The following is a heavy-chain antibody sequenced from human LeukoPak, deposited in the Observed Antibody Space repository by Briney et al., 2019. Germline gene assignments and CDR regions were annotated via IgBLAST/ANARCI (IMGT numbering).Heavy chain of an antibody. V-gene: IGHV4-59*08. D-gene: IGHD6-13*01. Sequence: PSETLSLTCSVSGGSISTYYWSWIRRPPGKGLEWIGNIYYSGSTNYNPSLKSRVTISVDTSKNQFSLKLSSVTAADTAVYYCARLRPSIGAAGTFDYWGQGTLVTVSS. J-gene: IGHJ4*02. CDR1: GGSISTYY. CDR3: ARLRPSIGAAGTFDY. CDR2: IYYSGST.